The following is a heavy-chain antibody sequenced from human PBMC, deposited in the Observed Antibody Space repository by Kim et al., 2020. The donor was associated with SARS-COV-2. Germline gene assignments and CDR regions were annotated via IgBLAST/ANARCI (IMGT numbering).Heavy chain of an antibody. Sequence: TYYAGSVKGRFTISRVKSKNTLYLQMNSLRAEDTAVYYCAKRDSLLHFDYWGQGTLVTVSS. J-gene: IGHJ4*02. CDR2: T. V-gene: IGHV3-23*01. D-gene: IGHD1-26*01. CDR3: AKRDSLLHFDY.